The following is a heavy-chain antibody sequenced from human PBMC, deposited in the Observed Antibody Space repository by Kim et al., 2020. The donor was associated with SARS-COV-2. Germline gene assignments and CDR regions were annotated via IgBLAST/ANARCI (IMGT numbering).Heavy chain of an antibody. CDR1: GFTFGAFE. CDR2: ISFNGDSK. D-gene: IGHD2-21*01. V-gene: IGHV3-48*03. Sequence: GGSLRLSCAASGFTFGAFEMNWVRQAPGKGLEWLSFISFNGDSKYYADSVKGRFTISRDNAKNSLYLQMNNLAADDTALYFCVTSSHSYCGGRTCLLPYWGQGTLDTV. CDR3: VTSSHSYCGGRTCLLPY. J-gene: IGHJ4*02.